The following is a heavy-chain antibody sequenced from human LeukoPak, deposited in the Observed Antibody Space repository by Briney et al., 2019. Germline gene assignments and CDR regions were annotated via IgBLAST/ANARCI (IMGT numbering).Heavy chain of an antibody. CDR1: GFPFSSYW. CDR3: ASNPAGDDSSGQ. J-gene: IGHJ4*02. Sequence: PGGSLRLSCAASGFPFSSYWMSWVRQAPGKGLEWVANIKQDGSEKYYVDSVKGRFTISRDNAKNSLYLQMNSLRAEDTAVYYCASNPAGDDSSGQWGQGTLVTVSS. V-gene: IGHV3-7*01. D-gene: IGHD3-22*01. CDR2: IKQDGSEK.